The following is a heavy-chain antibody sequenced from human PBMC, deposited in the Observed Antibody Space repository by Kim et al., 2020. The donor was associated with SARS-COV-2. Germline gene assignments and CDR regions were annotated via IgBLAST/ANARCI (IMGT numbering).Heavy chain of an antibody. CDR3: ARVGGTYYLDYYFDS. V-gene: IGHV4-59*01. J-gene: IGHJ4*02. D-gene: IGHD1-26*01. Sequence: SETLSLTCTVSGGSISTYYWSWIRQPPGKGLEWIGYIYYTGSTNYNPSLKSRVTISVDTSNNQFSLKLSSVTAANTAAYYCARVGGTYYLDYYFDSWGQGTLVTVS. CDR1: GGSISTYY. CDR2: IYYTGST.